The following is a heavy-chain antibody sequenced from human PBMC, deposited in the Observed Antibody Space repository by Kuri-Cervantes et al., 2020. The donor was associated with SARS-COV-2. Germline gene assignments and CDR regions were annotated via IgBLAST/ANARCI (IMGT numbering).Heavy chain of an antibody. CDR3: AREFDSSGYYYAGDAFDI. CDR2: ISSDGNNK. D-gene: IGHD3-22*01. CDR1: GFTFSNYP. V-gene: IGHV3-30-3*01. Sequence: GESLKISCAASGFTFSNYPMHWVRQAPGKGLEWVAVISSDGNNKYYADSVKGRFTISRDNSKNALYLQMNSLRAEDTAVYYCAREFDSSGYYYAGDAFDIWGQGTMVTVSS. J-gene: IGHJ3*02.